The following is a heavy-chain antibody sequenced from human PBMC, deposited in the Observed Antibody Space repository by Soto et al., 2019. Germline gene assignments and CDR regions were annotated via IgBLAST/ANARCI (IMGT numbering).Heavy chain of an antibody. Sequence: QVQLVESGGGVVQPGRSLRLSCAASGFTFSSYGMHWVRQAPGKGLEWVAVISYDGSNKYYADSVKGRFTISRDNSKNTLYVQMNSLRAEDTAVYYCAKDGNVKQGSVFVRQLDYWGQGTLVTVSS. D-gene: IGHD6-19*01. CDR3: AKDGNVKQGSVFVRQLDY. J-gene: IGHJ4*02. V-gene: IGHV3-30*18. CDR2: ISYDGSNK. CDR1: GFTFSSYG.